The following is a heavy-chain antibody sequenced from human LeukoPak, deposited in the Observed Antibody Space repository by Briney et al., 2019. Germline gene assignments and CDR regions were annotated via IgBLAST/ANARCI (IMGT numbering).Heavy chain of an antibody. CDR1: GFTFSDFY. CDR3: AGRAMWELPPSY. J-gene: IGHJ4*02. Sequence: QAGGSLRLSCAASGFTFSDFYMSWIRQAPGKGLEWLSYISSSGSTIYYADSVKGRFTISRDNAKNSVCLQMNSLRAEDTAVYYCAGRAMWELPPSYWGQGTLVTVSS. V-gene: IGHV3-11*01. D-gene: IGHD1-26*01. CDR2: ISSSGSTI.